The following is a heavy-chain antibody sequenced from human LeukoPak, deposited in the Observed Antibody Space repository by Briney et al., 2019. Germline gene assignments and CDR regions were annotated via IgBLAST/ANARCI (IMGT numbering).Heavy chain of an antibody. D-gene: IGHD5-18*01. Sequence: SGPALVKPTQTLXLTCTFSGFSLSTSGLCVSWIRQPPGNALEWLARIDWEDDKYYSTSLKTRLTISKDTSKNEVVLTMTNMDPVDTATYCCARAVPGMVYSFDSWGQGTLVTVSS. J-gene: IGHJ4*02. CDR2: IDWEDDK. CDR1: GFSLSTSGLC. CDR3: ARAVPGMVYSFDS. V-gene: IGHV2-70*11.